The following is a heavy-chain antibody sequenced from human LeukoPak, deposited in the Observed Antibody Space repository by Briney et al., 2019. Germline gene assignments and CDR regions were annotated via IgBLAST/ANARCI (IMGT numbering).Heavy chain of an antibody. CDR3: ARHFDLAGYD. D-gene: IGHD3-9*01. V-gene: IGHV3-21*01. Sequence: GGSLRLSCAASGFNFSTYSMSWVRQAPGKGLEWVSCITSSSSYIYYADSLKGRFTISRDNAENSLYLQMNSLRAEDTAVYYCARHFDLAGYDWGQGTLVTVSS. CDR2: ITSSSSYI. J-gene: IGHJ4*02. CDR1: GFNFSTYS.